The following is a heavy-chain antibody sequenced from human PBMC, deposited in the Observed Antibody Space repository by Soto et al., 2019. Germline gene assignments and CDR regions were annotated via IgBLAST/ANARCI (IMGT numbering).Heavy chain of an antibody. CDR1: GFTFSNYG. D-gene: IGHD3-10*01. CDR3: ARDLARGYRYYAMDV. V-gene: IGHV3-33*01. Sequence: QVQLVESGGGEVQPGRSLRLSCAASGFTFSNYGMNWVRQAPGKGLEWVAVIWSDGSNRYYGDSVKGRFTIASDKSKNTLYLQMDSLRAEDTAVYYCARDLARGYRYYAMDVWGQGTTVTVSS. CDR2: IWSDGSNR. J-gene: IGHJ6*02.